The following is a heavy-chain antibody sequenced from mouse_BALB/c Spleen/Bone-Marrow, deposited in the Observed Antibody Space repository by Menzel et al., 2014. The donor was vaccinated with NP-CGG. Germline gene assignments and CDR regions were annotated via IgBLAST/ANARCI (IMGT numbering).Heavy chain of an antibody. V-gene: IGHV1-67*01. D-gene: IGHD1-1*01. CDR1: GYKFTVYA. CDR2: ISTYSGNT. Sequence: QVQLKQSGPELVRPGVSVKISCKGSGYKFTVYAMHWVKQSHAKSLEWIGLISTYSGNTHYNQKFKGKATMTVDKSSSTAYMELARLTSEDSAIYYCARNFYGSAYFDFWGQGSTLTVSS. CDR3: ARNFYGSAYFDF. J-gene: IGHJ2*01.